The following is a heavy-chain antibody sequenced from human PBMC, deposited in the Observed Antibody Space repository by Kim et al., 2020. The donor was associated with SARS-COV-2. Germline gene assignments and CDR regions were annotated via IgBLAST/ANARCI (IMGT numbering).Heavy chain of an antibody. CDR3: ARGETTDYFDY. CDR2: R. V-gene: IGHV1-2*02. Sequence: RNTAQKFQDRVTMTRDTSISTAYMELSRLRSDDTAVYYCARGETTDYFDYWGQGTLVTVSS. J-gene: IGHJ4*02. D-gene: IGHD4-4*01.